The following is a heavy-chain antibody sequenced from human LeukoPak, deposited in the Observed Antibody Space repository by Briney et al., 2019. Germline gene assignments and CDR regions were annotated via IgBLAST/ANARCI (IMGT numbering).Heavy chain of an antibody. CDR1: GGTFSNYA. CDR3: ARVQGRFYDILTGYSFGY. J-gene: IGHJ4*02. CDR2: MNPNSGNT. V-gene: IGHV1-8*02. Sequence: ASVKVSCKASGGTFSNYAINWVRQATGQGLGWMGWMNPNSGNTGYAQKFQGRVTMTRNTSISTAYMELSSLRSEDTAVYYCARVQGRFYDILTGYSFGYWGQGTLVTVSS. D-gene: IGHD3-9*01.